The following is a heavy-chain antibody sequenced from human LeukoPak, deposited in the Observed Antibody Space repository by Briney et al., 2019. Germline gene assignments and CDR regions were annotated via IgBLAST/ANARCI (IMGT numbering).Heavy chain of an antibody. CDR3: ARRLTRYDCFDP. CDR2: TYYRSTWYN. D-gene: IGHD1-1*01. Sequence: SQTLSLTCAISGDSVSSNSVTWHWIRQSPSRGLEWLGGTYYRSTWYNDYAVSVRGRITVNPDTSKNQFSLHLNSVTPEDTAVYYCARRLTRYDCFDPWGQGILVTVSS. V-gene: IGHV6-1*01. J-gene: IGHJ5*02. CDR1: GDSVSSNSVT.